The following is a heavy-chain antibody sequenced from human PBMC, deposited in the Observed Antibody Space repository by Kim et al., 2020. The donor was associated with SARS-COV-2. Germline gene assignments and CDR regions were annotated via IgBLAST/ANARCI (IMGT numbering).Heavy chain of an antibody. CDR3: ARGREGAGTYGLLSYFDH. CDR2: IHHSRST. V-gene: IGHV4-34*01. Sequence: SETLSLTCALYGGSFSGYYWSFIRQPPGQGLEWIGEIHHSRSTNYNPSLKSRVTMSVDSPKNQFSLKLSSVTAADTAVYYCARGREGAGTYGLLSYFDHWGQGTLVTVSS. J-gene: IGHJ4*02. D-gene: IGHD3-10*01. CDR1: GGSFSGYY.